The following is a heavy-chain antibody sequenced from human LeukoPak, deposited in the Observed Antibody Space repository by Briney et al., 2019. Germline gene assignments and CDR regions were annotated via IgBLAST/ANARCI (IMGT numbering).Heavy chain of an antibody. D-gene: IGHD6-6*01. V-gene: IGHV3-30-3*01. CDR2: ISYDGSNK. J-gene: IGHJ4*02. CDR3: APLAARRRVDY. Sequence: GRSLRLSCAASGFTFSSYAMHWVRQAPGKGLEWVAVISYDGSNKYYAGSVKGRFTISRDNSKNTLYLQMNSLRAEDTAVYYCAPLAARRRVDYWGQGTLVTVSS. CDR1: GFTFSSYA.